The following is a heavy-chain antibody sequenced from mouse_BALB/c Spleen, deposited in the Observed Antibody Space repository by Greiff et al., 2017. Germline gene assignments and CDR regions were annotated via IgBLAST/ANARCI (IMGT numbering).Heavy chain of an antibody. CDR2: INPNNGGT. CDR3: ARDYGHYYAMDY. CDR1: GYTFTDYN. D-gene: IGHD1-2*01. J-gene: IGHJ4*01. V-gene: IGHV1-18*01. Sequence: VQLQQSGPELVKPGASVKIPCKASGYTFTDYNMDWVKQSHGKSLEWIGDINPNNGGTIYNQKFKGKATLTVDKSSSTAYMQLSSLTSEDSAVYYCARDYGHYYAMDYWGQGTSVTVSS.